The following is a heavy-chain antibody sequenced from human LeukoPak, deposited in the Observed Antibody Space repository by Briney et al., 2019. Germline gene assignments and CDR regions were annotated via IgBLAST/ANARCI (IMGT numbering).Heavy chain of an antibody. J-gene: IGHJ6*03. CDR1: GGSISSYY. D-gene: IGHD6-6*01. V-gene: IGHV4-4*09. CDR2: IYTSGST. Sequence: SETLSLTCTVSGGSISSYYWSWIRQPPGKGLEWIGYIYTSGSTNYTPSLKSRVTISVDTSKNQFSLKLSSVTAADTAVYYCARLAAAREYYYYYYMDVWGKGTTVTVSS. CDR3: ARLAAAREYYYYYYMDV.